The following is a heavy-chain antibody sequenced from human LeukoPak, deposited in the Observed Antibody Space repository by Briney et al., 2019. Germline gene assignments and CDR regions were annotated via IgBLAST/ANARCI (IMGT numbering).Heavy chain of an antibody. J-gene: IGHJ4*02. CDR2: INPNSGDT. CDR1: GYTFTGYY. V-gene: IGHV1-2*02. D-gene: IGHD2-2*01. Sequence: GASVKVSCKASGYTFTGYYIHWVRQAPGQGFEWMGSINPNSGDTNYAQKFQGRVTMTRDTSISTAHMELSRLRSDDTAVYYCARANPLYCSSTTCLFDYWGQGPLVTVSS. CDR3: ARANPLYCSSTTCLFDY.